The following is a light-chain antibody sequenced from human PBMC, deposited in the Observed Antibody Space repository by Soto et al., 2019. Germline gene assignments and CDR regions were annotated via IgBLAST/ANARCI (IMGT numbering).Light chain of an antibody. CDR1: NSDVGGYNY. V-gene: IGLV2-14*01. CDR3: SSYTSISTLYV. J-gene: IGLJ1*01. CDR2: EVS. Sequence: SVLTHPASVSGSPGQSITISCTGTNSDVGGYNYVSCYQQYPGKAPELMIYEVSHRPSGVSNRFSGSKSDNTASLTISGLQAEDEADYYCSSYTSISTLYVFGTGTKVTVL.